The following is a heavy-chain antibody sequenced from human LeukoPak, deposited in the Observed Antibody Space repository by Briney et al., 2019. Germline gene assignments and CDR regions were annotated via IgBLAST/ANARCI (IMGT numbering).Heavy chain of an antibody. J-gene: IGHJ6*02. D-gene: IGHD1-7*01. CDR2: IWYDGSTT. V-gene: IGHV3-33*08. CDR3: ARDRGTRVYFFYDMDV. CDR1: GFTFTSYG. Sequence: GGSLRLSCAASGFTFTSYGMHWVRQAPGKGLEWVALIWYDGSTTYYADSVKGRFTISRDNSKNTLYLQMNSLRAEDTAVYYCARDRGTRVYFFYDMDVWGQGTTVTVSS.